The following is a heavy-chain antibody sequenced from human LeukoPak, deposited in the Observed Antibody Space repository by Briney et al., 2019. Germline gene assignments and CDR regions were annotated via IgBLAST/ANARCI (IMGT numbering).Heavy chain of an antibody. V-gene: IGHV3-7*01. CDR1: GFPFSTYW. CDR3: ARDRLELPYYYYYYMDV. D-gene: IGHD1-7*01. J-gene: IGHJ6*03. Sequence: GESLRLSCAASGFPFSTYWMSWVRQAPGKGLEWVANINQDGTEKYYVDSVKGRFTISRDNAKNTLYLQMNSLRAEDTAVYYCARDRLELPYYYYYYMDVWGKGTTVTVSS. CDR2: INQDGTEK.